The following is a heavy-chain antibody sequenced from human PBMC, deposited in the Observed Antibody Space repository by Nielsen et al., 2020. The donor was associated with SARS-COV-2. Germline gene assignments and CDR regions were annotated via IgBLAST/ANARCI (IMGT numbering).Heavy chain of an antibody. V-gene: IGHV3-23*01. D-gene: IGHD5-12*01. CDR3: AKESQYSGYDLYYYSYYGMDV. CDR2: ISASGHST. CDR1: GFTVSSNY. J-gene: IGHJ6*02. Sequence: GGSLRLSCAASGFTVSSNYMSWVRQAPGLGLEWVSAISASGHSTYYADSVRGRFTISRDGSDDTVHLQMDSLRVGDTAIYYCAKESQYSGYDLYYYSYYGMDVWGQGTTVTVSS.